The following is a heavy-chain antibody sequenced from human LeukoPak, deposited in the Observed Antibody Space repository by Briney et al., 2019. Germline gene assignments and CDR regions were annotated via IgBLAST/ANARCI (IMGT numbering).Heavy chain of an antibody. Sequence: GGSLRLSCAASGFTFGSYAMSWVRQAPGKGLEWVSAISGSGGSTYYADSVKGRFTISRDNAKNTLYLQMNSLRAEDTAVYYCANPPSITIFGVVIIPVVYWGQGTLVTVSS. CDR3: ANPPSITIFGVVIIPVVY. J-gene: IGHJ4*02. CDR2: ISGSGGST. V-gene: IGHV3-23*01. D-gene: IGHD3-3*01. CDR1: GFTFGSYA.